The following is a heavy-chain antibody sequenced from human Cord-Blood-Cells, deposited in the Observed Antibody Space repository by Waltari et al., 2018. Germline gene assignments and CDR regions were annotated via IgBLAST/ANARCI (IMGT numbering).Heavy chain of an antibody. CDR2: IYYRGST. J-gene: IGHJ5*02. V-gene: IGHV4-39*01. D-gene: IGHD2-8*01. CDR1: GGSISSSCYY. Sequence: QLQLQESGPGLVKPSETLSLTCTVSGGSISSSCYYWGWIRQPPGKGLEWIGSIYYRGSTYYNPSLKSRVTISVDTSKNQCSLKLSPVTAADTAVYYCARRLQYMYVPYNWFDPWGQGTLVTVSS. CDR3: ARRLQYMYVPYNWFDP.